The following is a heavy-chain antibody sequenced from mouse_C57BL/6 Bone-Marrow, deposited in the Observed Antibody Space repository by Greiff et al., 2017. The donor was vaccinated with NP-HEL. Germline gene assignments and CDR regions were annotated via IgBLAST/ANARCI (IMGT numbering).Heavy chain of an antibody. CDR2: INPNNGGT. CDR1: GYTFTDYN. J-gene: IGHJ2*01. V-gene: IGHV1-18*01. D-gene: IGHD2-2*01. Sequence: LMESGASVKIPCKASGYTFTDYNMDWVKQSHGKSLEWIGDINPNNGGTIYNQKFKGKATLTVDKSSSTAYMELRSLTSEDTAVYYCARGGMVTTSYFDYWGQGTTLTVSS. CDR3: ARGGMVTTSYFDY.